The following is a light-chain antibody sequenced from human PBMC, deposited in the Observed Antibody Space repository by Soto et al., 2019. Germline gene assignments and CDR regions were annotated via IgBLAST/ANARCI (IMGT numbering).Light chain of an antibody. Sequence: EIVMTQSPATLSVSPGERATLSCRASQSVGGNLAWYQQKPGQAPRLLIYGASTRATGIPARFSGSGSGTEFTLTISSLQSEDFAVYYCQQYGRTFGQGTKLEIK. CDR1: QSVGGN. J-gene: IGKJ2*01. CDR3: QQYGRT. CDR2: GAS. V-gene: IGKV3-15*01.